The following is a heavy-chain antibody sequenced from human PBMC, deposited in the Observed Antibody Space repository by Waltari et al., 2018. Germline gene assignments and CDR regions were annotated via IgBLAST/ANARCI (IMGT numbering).Heavy chain of an antibody. J-gene: IGHJ5*02. V-gene: IGHV5-51*01. CDR3: ARGPTWQQLATGSWFDP. D-gene: IGHD6-13*01. CDR2: IYPGDSDT. CDR1: GYSFTSYW. Sequence: EVQLVQSGAEVKKPGESLKISCKGSGYSFTSYWIGWVRQMPGKGLEWMGIIYPGDSDTRYSPSFQGQVTSSADKSISTAYLQWSSLKASDTAMYYCARGPTWQQLATGSWFDPWGQGTLVTVSS.